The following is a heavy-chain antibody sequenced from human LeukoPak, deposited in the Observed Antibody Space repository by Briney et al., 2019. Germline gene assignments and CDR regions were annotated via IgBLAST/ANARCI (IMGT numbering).Heavy chain of an antibody. D-gene: IGHD2-2*01. CDR3: ARDREIVVVPAATPDY. CDR1: GYTFTSYG. Sequence: ASVEVSCKASGYTFTSYGISWVRQAPGQGLEWMGWISAYNGNTNYAQKLQGRVTMTTDTSTSTAYMELRSLRSDDTAVYYCARDREIVVVPAATPDYWGQGTLVTVSS. CDR2: ISAYNGNT. J-gene: IGHJ4*02. V-gene: IGHV1-18*01.